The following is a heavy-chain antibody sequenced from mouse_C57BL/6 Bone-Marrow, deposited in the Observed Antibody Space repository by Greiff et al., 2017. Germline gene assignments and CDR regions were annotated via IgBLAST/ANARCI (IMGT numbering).Heavy chain of an antibody. CDR3: AREGLGFAY. CDR1: GYTFTDYY. V-gene: IGHV1-19*01. D-gene: IGHD2-13*01. CDR2: INPYNGGT. Sequence: EVQLQQSGPVLVKPGASVKMSCKASGYTFTDYYMNWVKQSHGKSLEWIGVINPYNGGTSYNQKFKGKATLTVDKSSSTAYMELNSLTSEDSAVYYCAREGLGFAYWGRGTLVTVSA. J-gene: IGHJ3*01.